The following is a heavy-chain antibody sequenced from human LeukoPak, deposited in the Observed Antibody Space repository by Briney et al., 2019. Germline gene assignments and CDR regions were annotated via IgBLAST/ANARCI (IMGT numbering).Heavy chain of an antibody. CDR3: TSLSSGWYRADY. D-gene: IGHD6-19*01. J-gene: IGHJ4*02. CDR2: IKSKTDGWTT. CDR1: GFTFSNAR. Sequence: PGGSLRLSCAASGFTFSNARMSSVRQAPGKGLEWVGRIKSKTDGWTTDYAAPVKGRFTISRDDSKNTLYLQMNSLKTEDTAVYYCTSLSSGWYRADYWGQGTLVTVSS. V-gene: IGHV3-15*01.